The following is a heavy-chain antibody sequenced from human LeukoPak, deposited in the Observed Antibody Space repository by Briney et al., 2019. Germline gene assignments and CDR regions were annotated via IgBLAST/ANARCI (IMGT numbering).Heavy chain of an antibody. J-gene: IGHJ4*02. D-gene: IGHD1-26*01. V-gene: IGHV3-21*01. CDR1: GFTFSTYW. Sequence: GGSLRLSCAASGFTFSTYWMHWVRRAPGKGLVWVSYISGTSSHIYYADSVKGRFTISRDNAKNSLYLQMNSLRAEDTAVYYCATVRSPFSGSYPGYFDYWGQGTQVTVSS. CDR3: ATVRSPFSGSYPGYFDY. CDR2: ISGTSSHI.